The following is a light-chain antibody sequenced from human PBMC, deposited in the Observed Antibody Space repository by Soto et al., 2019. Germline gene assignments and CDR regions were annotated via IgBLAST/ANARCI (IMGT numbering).Light chain of an antibody. CDR1: RSVLYNSSNKNY. CDR3: QQHFNIPFT. V-gene: IGKV4-1*01. CDR2: WAS. Sequence: DIVMTQSPDSLAVSLGESATINCKPSRSVLYNSSNKNYLTWYRQRPGQPPELLISWASTWKSGVPDRFSGSGSGTDFTLTISSLQAEDVAVYYCQQHFNIPFTFGPGTKVDIK. J-gene: IGKJ3*01.